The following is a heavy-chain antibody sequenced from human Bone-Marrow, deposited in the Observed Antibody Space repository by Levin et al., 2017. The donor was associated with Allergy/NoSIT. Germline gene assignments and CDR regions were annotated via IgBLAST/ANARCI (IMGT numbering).Heavy chain of an antibody. CDR1: GFTFSNYA. D-gene: IGHD2-15*01. V-gene: IGHV3-23*01. J-gene: IGHJ4*02. CDR3: VKGVFVAVVAATPYFDS. CDR2: ISGGGDST. Sequence: TGGSLRLSCEASGFTFSNYAMNWVRQPPGKGLEWVSAISGGGDSTYYADSVKGRFTISRDNSKNTLYLQMNSLRAGDTSVYYCVKGVFVAVVAATPYFDSWGQGTLVSVSS.